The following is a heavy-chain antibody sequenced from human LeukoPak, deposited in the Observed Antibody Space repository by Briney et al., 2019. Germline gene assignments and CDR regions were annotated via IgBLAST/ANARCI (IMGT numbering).Heavy chain of an antibody. CDR2: IKPDGSEQ. J-gene: IGHJ4*02. V-gene: IGHV3-7*01. Sequence: GGSLRLSCEASGFNLSSYWMSWVRQAPGKGLEYVATIKPDGSEQLYVGSAKGRFTISKDSAKNSVFLQINSLRAEDTAMYYCAKQGAYFFDYWAREPWSPSPQ. CDR1: GFNLSSYW. CDR3: AKQGAYFFDY.